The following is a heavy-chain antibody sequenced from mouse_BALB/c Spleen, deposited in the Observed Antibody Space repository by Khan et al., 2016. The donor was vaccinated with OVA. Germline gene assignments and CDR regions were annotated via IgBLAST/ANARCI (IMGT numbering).Heavy chain of an antibody. J-gene: IGHJ2*01. Sequence: QVQLKQSGAELARPGASVKMSCKASGYTFTSYTMHWVKQRPGQGLEWIGYINPRSGYADYNQKFKDKTTLTADISSSTAYMQLSSLTSEDSAVYYCGRRRGGYYFDYWGQGTTLTVSS. V-gene: IGHV1-4*02. CDR1: GYTFTSYT. CDR3: GRRRGGYYFDY. CDR2: INPRSGYA.